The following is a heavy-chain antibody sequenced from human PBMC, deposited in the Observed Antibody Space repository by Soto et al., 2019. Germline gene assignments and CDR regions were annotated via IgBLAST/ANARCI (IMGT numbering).Heavy chain of an antibody. D-gene: IGHD1-1*01. CDR2: IYYSGST. Sequence: PSETMSVTCTVSGGSISSYYLSWIRQTPGKGLEWIGYIYYSGSTNYNPSLKSRVTISVDTSKNQFSLKLSSVTAADTAVYYCARARNWNDALFDYWGQGTLVTVSS. V-gene: IGHV4-59*01. CDR3: ARARNWNDALFDY. CDR1: GGSISSYY. J-gene: IGHJ4*02.